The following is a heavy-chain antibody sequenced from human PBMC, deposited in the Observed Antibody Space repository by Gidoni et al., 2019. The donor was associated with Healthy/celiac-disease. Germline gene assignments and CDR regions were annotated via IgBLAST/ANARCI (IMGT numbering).Heavy chain of an antibody. Sequence: EVQLVESGGGPVKPGGSLRLSCAASGFTFSSYSMNWVRQAPGKGLEWVSSISSSSSYIYYADSVKGRFTISRDNAKNSLYLQMNSLRAEDTAVYYCARDSAIAARPFDYWGQGTLVTVSS. CDR2: ISSSSSYI. D-gene: IGHD6-6*01. CDR3: ARDSAIAARPFDY. J-gene: IGHJ4*02. CDR1: GFTFSSYS. V-gene: IGHV3-21*01.